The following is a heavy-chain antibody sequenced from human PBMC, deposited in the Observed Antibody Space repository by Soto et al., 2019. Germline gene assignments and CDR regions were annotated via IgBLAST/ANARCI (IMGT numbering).Heavy chain of an antibody. J-gene: IGHJ6*02. CDR2: IGTAGDT. CDR3: ARDAPLYGMDV. Sequence: GGSLRLSCAASGFTFSSYDMHWVRQATGKGLEWVSAIGTAGDTYYPGSVKGRFTISRENAKNSLYLQMNSLRAEDTAVYYCARDAPLYGMDVWGQGTTVTVSS. V-gene: IGHV3-13*01. CDR1: GFTFSSYD.